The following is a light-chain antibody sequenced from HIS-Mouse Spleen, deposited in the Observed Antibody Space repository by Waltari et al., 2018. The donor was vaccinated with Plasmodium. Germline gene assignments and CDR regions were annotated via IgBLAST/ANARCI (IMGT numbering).Light chain of an antibody. CDR3: AAWDDSLNGPV. Sequence: QSVLTQPPSASGTPGQRVTISCSGSSSNIGSTTVNWYQQLPGTAPKPLIYSNNHRPSAVPDRFSGAKSGTSASLASSGLQSEDEADYYCAAWDDSLNGPVFGGGTKLTVL. CDR1: SSNIGSTT. V-gene: IGLV1-44*01. J-gene: IGLJ2*01. CDR2: SNN.